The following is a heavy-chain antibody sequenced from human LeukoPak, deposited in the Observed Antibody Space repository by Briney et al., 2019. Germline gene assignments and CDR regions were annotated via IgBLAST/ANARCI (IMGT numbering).Heavy chain of an antibody. CDR1: GFTFSISW. CDR3: ATSHDSAGNS. J-gene: IGHJ5*02. D-gene: IGHD6-13*01. CDR2: INPDGGVK. Sequence: GGSLRLSCAAYGFTFSISWMSWVRQAPGKGLEWVANINPDGGVKYYVDSVKGRFTISRDNAKNSLYLQVTRLRAEDTAVYYCATSHDSAGNSWGQGTLVTVS. V-gene: IGHV3-7*01.